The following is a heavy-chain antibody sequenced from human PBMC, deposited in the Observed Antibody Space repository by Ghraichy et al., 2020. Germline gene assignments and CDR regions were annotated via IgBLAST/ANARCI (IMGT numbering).Heavy chain of an antibody. V-gene: IGHV3-23*01. D-gene: IGHD7-27*01. CDR2: FAGPTRET. CDR3: AKHGVWGSNYFDG. CDR1: GFTLSSFT. Sequence: GGSLRLSCVASGFTLSSFTMSWVRQAPGKGLEWVSAFAGPTRETFYADSVKGRFTISSDNSRNTLSLEMNSLSGDDTAVYYCAKHGVWGSNYFDGWGRGTLVTVSS. J-gene: IGHJ4*02.